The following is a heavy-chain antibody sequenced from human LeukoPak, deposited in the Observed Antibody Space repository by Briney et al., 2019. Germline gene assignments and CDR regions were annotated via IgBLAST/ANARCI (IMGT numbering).Heavy chain of an antibody. CDR3: ARGGVNWSDP. CDR2: IYYSGST. V-gene: IGHV4-59*08. CDR1: GGSIRTSD. Sequence: PAETLSLTCTVSGGSIRTSDWSWIRQPPGKGLEWIGYIYYSGSTNYNPSLKSRVTISLDTSKNHFSLNQFSLRLTSVTAADTAVYYCARGGVNWSDPWGQGTLVTVSS. J-gene: IGHJ5*02. D-gene: IGHD2-8*01.